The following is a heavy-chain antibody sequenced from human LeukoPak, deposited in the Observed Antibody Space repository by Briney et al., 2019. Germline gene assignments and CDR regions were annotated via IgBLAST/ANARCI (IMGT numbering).Heavy chain of an antibody. J-gene: IGHJ4*02. V-gene: IGHV1-18*01. CDR3: ARVWFGELFFYFDY. Sequence: GASVKVPCKASGYTFTSYGISWVRQAPGQGLEWMGWISAYNGNTNYAQKLQGRVTMTTDTSTSTAYMELRSLRSDDTAVYYCARVWFGELFFYFDYWGQGTLVTVSS. D-gene: IGHD3-10*01. CDR2: ISAYNGNT. CDR1: GYTFTSYG.